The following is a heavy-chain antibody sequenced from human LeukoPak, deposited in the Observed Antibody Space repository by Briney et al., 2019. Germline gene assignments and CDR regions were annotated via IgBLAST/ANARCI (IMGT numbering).Heavy chain of an antibody. V-gene: IGHV1-18*01. D-gene: IGHD2-2*01. CDR2: ISAYNGNT. CDR1: GYTFTSYG. CDR3: ARLVVPAAGAYYYYYYMDV. J-gene: IGHJ6*03. Sequence: ASVKVSCKASGYTFTSYGISWVRQAPGQGLEWMGWISAYNGNTNYAQKLQGRVTMTTDTSTSTAYMELRSLRSDDTAVYYCARLVVPAAGAYYYYYYMDVWGKGTTVTVSS.